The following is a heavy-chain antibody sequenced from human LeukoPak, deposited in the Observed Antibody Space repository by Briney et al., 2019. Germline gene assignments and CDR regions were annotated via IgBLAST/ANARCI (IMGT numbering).Heavy chain of an antibody. CDR1: GFTFSSYW. CDR3: ASQRGPDAFDI. CDR2: IKQDGSQK. Sequence: PGGSLRLSCAASGFTFSSYWMSWVRQAPGKGLEWVANIKQDGSQKYYVDSVKGRFSISRDNAKNSLYLQMNSLRAEDTAVYYCASQRGPDAFDIWGQGTMVTVSS. J-gene: IGHJ3*02. V-gene: IGHV3-7*01. D-gene: IGHD3/OR15-3a*01.